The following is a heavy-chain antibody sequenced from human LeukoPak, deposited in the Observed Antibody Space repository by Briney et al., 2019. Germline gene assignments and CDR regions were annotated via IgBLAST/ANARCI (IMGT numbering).Heavy chain of an antibody. Sequence: GGSLRLSCAASGFTFSSYNMNWVRQAPGKGLEWVSYISSSSSTIYYADSVKGRFTISRDNAKNSLYLQMNSLRADDTAMYYCARGSYSSSWKTFDYWGQGTLVTVSS. CDR2: ISSSSSTI. J-gene: IGHJ4*02. D-gene: IGHD6-13*01. V-gene: IGHV3-48*01. CDR1: GFTFSSYN. CDR3: ARGSYSSSWKTFDY.